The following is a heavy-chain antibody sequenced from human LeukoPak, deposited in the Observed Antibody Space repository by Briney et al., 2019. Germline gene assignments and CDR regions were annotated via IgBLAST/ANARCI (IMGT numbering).Heavy chain of an antibody. Sequence: GESLRLSCAASGFTFSTSVVHWVRQAPGKGLEWVAVMSSAGTINIYTDSVKGRFSISRDNSKNTLFLQMNSLRVDDTAVYYCARDLLSPAPDYFDAWGQGTLVTVSS. J-gene: IGHJ4*02. CDR1: GFTFSTSV. CDR2: MSSAGTIN. V-gene: IGHV3-30-3*01. D-gene: IGHD2-2*01. CDR3: ARDLLSPAPDYFDA.